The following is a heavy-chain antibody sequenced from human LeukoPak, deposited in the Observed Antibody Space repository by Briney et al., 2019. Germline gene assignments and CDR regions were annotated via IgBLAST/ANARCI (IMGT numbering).Heavy chain of an antibody. CDR3: ARVTDIPNWFDP. CDR2: IIPIFGTA. CDR1: GGTFSSYA. J-gene: IGHJ5*02. V-gene: IGHV1-69*05. Sequence: SVKVSCKASGGTFSSYAISWVRQAPGQGLEWMGGIIPIFGTANHAQKFQGRVTITTDESTSTAYMELSSLRSEDTAVYYCARVTDIPNWFDPWGQGTLVTVSS.